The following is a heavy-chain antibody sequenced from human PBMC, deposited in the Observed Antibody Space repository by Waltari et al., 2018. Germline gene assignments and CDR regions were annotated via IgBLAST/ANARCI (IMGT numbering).Heavy chain of an antibody. D-gene: IGHD3-10*01. J-gene: IGHJ4*02. CDR2: IWYDGSNK. CDR1: GFPFRSSG. CDR3: ARDDDGSGPPY. Sequence: QVQLVESVGGVVQPGRSLRLSCAASGFPFRSSGMHVVRQAPGKGLEWVAVIWYDGSNKYYADSVKGRFTISRDNSKNTLYLQMNSLRAEDTAVYYCARDDDGSGPPYWGQGTLVTVSS. V-gene: IGHV3-33*01.